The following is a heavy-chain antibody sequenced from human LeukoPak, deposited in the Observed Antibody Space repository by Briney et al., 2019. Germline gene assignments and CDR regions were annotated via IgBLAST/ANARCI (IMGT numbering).Heavy chain of an antibody. J-gene: IGHJ4*02. CDR2: IYYSGST. V-gene: IGHV4-59*08. CDR1: GGSISSYY. Sequence: SETLSLTCTVSGGSISSYYWSWIRQPPGKGLEWIGYIYYSGSTNYNPSLKSRVTISVDTSKNQFSLKLSSVTAADTAVYYCARLGDYYGSGSYYESYWGQGTLVTVSS. CDR3: ARLGDYYGSGSYYESY. D-gene: IGHD3-10*01.